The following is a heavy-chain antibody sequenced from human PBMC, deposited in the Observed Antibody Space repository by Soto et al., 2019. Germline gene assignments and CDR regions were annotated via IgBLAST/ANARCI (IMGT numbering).Heavy chain of an antibody. V-gene: IGHV2-5*02. Sequence: QSGPTLVNPTQTLTLTCTFSGFSLSTSGVGVGWIRQPPGKALEWLALIYWDDDKRYSPSLKSRLTTTKDTSKNQVVLTMTNMDPVDTATYYCAHRRPDYYGSGRWIPGSWIMFDYWGQGTLVTVSS. D-gene: IGHD3-10*01. CDR3: AHRRPDYYGSGRWIPGSWIMFDY. CDR2: IYWDDDK. CDR1: GFSLSTSGVG. J-gene: IGHJ4*02.